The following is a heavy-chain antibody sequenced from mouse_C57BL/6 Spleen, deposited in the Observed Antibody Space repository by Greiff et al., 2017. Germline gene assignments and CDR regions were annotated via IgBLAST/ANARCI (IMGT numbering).Heavy chain of an antibody. CDR3: ANLITTVVGDAMDY. Sequence: EVQLQESGPELVKPGASVKISCKASGYSFTDYNMNWVKQSNGKSLEWIGVINPNYGTTSYNQKFKGKATLTVDQSSSTAYMQLNSLTSEDSAVYYCANLITTVVGDAMDYWGQGTSVTVSS. CDR2: INPNYGTT. CDR1: GYSFTDYN. J-gene: IGHJ4*01. V-gene: IGHV1-39*01. D-gene: IGHD1-1*01.